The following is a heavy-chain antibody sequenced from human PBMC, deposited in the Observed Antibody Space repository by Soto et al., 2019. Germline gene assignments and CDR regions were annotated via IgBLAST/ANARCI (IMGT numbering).Heavy chain of an antibody. D-gene: IGHD2-2*01. CDR1: GFTFSSYG. CDR2: IWYDGSNK. Sequence: QVQLVESGGGVVQPGRSLRLSCAASGFTFSSYGMHWVRQAPGKGLEWVDVIWYDGSNKYYADSVKGRFTISRDNSKNTLDLQMNSLGAESTAVYYCAIDHIPAAITTYYYGMDVGGQGTTVTVAS. V-gene: IGHV3-33*01. J-gene: IGHJ6*02. CDR3: AIDHIPAAITTYYYGMDV.